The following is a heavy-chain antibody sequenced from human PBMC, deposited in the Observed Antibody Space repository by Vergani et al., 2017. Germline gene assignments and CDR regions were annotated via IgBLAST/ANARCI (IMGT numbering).Heavy chain of an antibody. Sequence: EVHLLESGGGLVQPGGSLRLSCAASGFTFSNSAVSWVRQAPGRGLAWVSSIGGPGLSTYYADSVKGRFSISRDNSKNTVFLQMHSLRAEDTAIYYCVKERIDVGSYCFDSWGRGVLVTVSS. CDR3: VKERIDVGSYCFDS. V-gene: IGHV3-23*01. J-gene: IGHJ4*01. D-gene: IGHD2/OR15-2a*01. CDR1: GFTFSNSA. CDR2: IGGPGLST.